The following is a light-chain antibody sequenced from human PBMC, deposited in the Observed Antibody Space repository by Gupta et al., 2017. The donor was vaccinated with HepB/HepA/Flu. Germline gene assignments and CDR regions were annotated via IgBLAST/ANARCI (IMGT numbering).Light chain of an antibody. CDR2: AAS. J-gene: IGKJ1*01. Sequence: DIQMTQSPSSLSASVGDRVTITFLASQSISSYLAWYQQKPGKDPKLLIYAASSLESGVPSRFSGSGSGTDFTLTISRLQPEDFATYYCQQCYTTPRTFGQGTKVEIK. V-gene: IGKV1-39*01. CDR1: QSISSY. CDR3: QQCYTTPRT.